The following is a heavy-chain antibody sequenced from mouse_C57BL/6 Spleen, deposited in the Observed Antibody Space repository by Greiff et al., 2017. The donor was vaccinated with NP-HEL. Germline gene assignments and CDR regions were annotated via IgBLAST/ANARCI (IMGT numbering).Heavy chain of an antibody. D-gene: IGHD1-1*01. Sequence: VQLQQSGPELVKPGASVKISCKASGYTFTDYYMNWVKQSHGKSLEWIGDINPNNGGTSYNQKFKGKATLTVDKSSSTAYMELRSLTSEDSAVYYCAYYDGDYWGQGTTLTVSS. CDR1: GYTFTDYY. V-gene: IGHV1-26*01. CDR2: INPNNGGT. CDR3: AYYDGDY. J-gene: IGHJ2*01.